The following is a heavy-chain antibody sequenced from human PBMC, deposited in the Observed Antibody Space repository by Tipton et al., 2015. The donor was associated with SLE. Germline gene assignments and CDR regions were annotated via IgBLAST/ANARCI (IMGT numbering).Heavy chain of an antibody. CDR3: ARGGFYSNYVGYFDL. V-gene: IGHV1-69*09. J-gene: IGHJ2*01. CDR2: IIPSLGVA. Sequence: QLVQSGAEVKKPGSSVKVSCKASGGTFSVYTISWVRQAPGQGPEWMGRIIPSLGVANYAQKFQGRVTITADKSASTAYMELSSLRSEDTAVYYCARGGFYSNYVGYFDLWGRGTLVTISS. CDR1: GGTFSVYT. D-gene: IGHD4-11*01.